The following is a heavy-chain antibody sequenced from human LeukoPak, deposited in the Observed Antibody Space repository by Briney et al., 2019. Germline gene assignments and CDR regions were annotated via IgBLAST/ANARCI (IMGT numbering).Heavy chain of an antibody. CDR2: INPDGSST. CDR3: AYDGPDWGSYFDY. Sequence: PGGSLRLSCGASGFTFSTYWMHWVRQAPGKGLVWVSRINPDGSSTGYADSVKGRFTISRDSSKNTLYLQINSLRAEDTAVYYCAYDGPDWGSYFDYWGQGILVTVSS. J-gene: IGHJ4*02. CDR1: GFTFSTYW. V-gene: IGHV3-74*01. D-gene: IGHD7-27*01.